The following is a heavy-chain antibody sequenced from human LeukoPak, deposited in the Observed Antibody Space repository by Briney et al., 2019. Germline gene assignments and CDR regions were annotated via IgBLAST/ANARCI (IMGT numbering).Heavy chain of an antibody. V-gene: IGHV3-23*02. D-gene: IGHD6-19*01. J-gene: IGHJ4*02. CDR1: KFNFA. CDR3: AKRMAGTRPFDY. CDR2: ISGSGDST. Sequence: SGGSLRLSCVASKFNFAMSWVRQTAGTGLEWVSAISGSGDSTFYRDSVKGRFTISRDNSKNTLYLQMNSLRAEDTAVYYCAKRMAGTRPFDYWGQGTLVTVSS.